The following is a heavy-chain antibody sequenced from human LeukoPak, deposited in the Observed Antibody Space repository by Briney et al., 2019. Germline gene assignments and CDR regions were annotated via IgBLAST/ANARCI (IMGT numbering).Heavy chain of an antibody. CDR3: ARAPNFRGSYYFDY. Sequence: PGGSLRLSCAASGFTFSSYAMHWVRQAPGKGLEWVAVISYDGSNKYYADSVKGRFTISRDNSKNTLYLQMNSLRAEDTAVYYCARAPNFRGSYYFDYWGQGTLVTVSS. CDR1: GFTFSSYA. V-gene: IGHV3-30-3*01. J-gene: IGHJ4*02. D-gene: IGHD3-10*01. CDR2: ISYDGSNK.